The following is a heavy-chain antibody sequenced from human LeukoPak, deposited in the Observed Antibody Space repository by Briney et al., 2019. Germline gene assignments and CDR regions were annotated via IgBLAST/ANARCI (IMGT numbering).Heavy chain of an antibody. CDR3: ARGLRYYDSSGYYPYYYYYMDV. D-gene: IGHD3-22*01. CDR2: INHSGST. CDR1: GGSFSGYY. Sequence: PSETLSLTCAVYGGSFSGYYWSWIRQPPGKGLEWIGEINHSGSTNYNPSLKGRVTISVDTSKNQFSLKLSSVTAADTAVYYCARGLRYYDSSGYYPYYYYYMDVWGKGTTVTVSS. V-gene: IGHV4-34*01. J-gene: IGHJ6*03.